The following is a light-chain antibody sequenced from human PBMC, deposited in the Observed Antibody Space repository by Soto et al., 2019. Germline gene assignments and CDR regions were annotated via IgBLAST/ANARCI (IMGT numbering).Light chain of an antibody. CDR1: SSNIGSNY. Sequence: QSVVTQPPSASGTPGQGVTISCSGSSSNIGSNYVYWYQQLPGTAPKPLIYRNNQRPSGVPDRFSGSKSGTSASLAISGLRSEDEADYYCAAWDDSLSGVVFGGGTKLTVL. J-gene: IGLJ2*01. CDR2: RNN. V-gene: IGLV1-47*01. CDR3: AAWDDSLSGVV.